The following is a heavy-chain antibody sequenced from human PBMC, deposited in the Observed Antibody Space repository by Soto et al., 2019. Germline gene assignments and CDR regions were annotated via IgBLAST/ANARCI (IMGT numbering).Heavy chain of an antibody. D-gene: IGHD3-3*01. CDR1: GGTFSSYA. CDR2: IIPIFGTA. V-gene: IGHV1-69*01. J-gene: IGHJ6*02. CDR3: ARAKAAGDDFWSSTDV. Sequence: QVQLVQSGAEVKKPGSSVKVSCKASGGTFSSYAISWVRQAPGQGLEWMGGIIPIFGTANYAQKFQGRVTITADESTSTAYMELISLRSAETAVYYCARAKAAGDDFWSSTDVWGQGTPVTVSS.